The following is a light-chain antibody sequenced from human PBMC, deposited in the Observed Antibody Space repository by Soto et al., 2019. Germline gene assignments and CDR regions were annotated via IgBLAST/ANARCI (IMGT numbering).Light chain of an antibody. V-gene: IGKV4-1*01. CDR3: QQYYTTRT. Sequence: DIVMTQSPDSLAVSLGERATINCKSSQSVLYTLNNKNYLAWYQQKPGQPPKLLFHWASTREFGVPDRFSGSGSGTDFTLTISSLQAEDVAIYYCQQYYTTRTFGQGTTVEIK. CDR2: WAS. J-gene: IGKJ1*01. CDR1: QSVLYTLNNKNY.